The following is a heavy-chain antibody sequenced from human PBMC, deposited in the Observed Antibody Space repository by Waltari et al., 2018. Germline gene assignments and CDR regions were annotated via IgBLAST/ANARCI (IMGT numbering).Heavy chain of an antibody. Sequence: QVQLQQWGAGLLKPSETLSLTCAVLGGSFSGYYWSWIRHPPGKGLEWIGEINHSGSTNYNPSLKSRVTISVDTSKNQFSLKLSSVTAADTAVYYCARGRRGYYYGSGSQNWFDPWGQGTLVTVSS. CDR2: INHSGST. CDR3: ARGRRGYYYGSGSQNWFDP. J-gene: IGHJ5*02. CDR1: GGSFSGYY. V-gene: IGHV4-34*01. D-gene: IGHD3-10*01.